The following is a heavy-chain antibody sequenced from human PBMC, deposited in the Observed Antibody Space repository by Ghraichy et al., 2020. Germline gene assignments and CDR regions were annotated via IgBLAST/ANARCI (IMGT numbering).Heavy chain of an antibody. CDR3: ARDVGGNTFDY. Sequence: SVQVSCKASGYAFASHGFSWVRQAPGQGLEWMGWISANGGTIYAPKLQGRVTMTADASTSTAYMELRSLASDDTGVYYCARDVGGNTFDYWGQGTLVTVSS. CDR2: ISANGGT. J-gene: IGHJ4*02. V-gene: IGHV1-18*01. D-gene: IGHD1-26*01. CDR1: GYAFASHG.